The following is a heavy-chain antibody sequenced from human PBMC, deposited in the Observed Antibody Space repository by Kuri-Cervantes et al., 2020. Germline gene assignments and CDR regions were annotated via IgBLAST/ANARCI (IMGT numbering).Heavy chain of an antibody. CDR3: AKDQYYYGSGKDGMDV. D-gene: IGHD3-10*01. J-gene: IGHJ6*02. CDR1: GYTFTSYG. Sequence: ASVKVSCKASGYTFTSYGVSWVRQAPGQGLEWMGWISAYNGNTNYAQKLQGRVTMTTDTSTSTAYMELSSLRSEDTAVYYCAKDQYYYGSGKDGMDVWGQGTTVTVSS. V-gene: IGHV1-18*01. CDR2: ISAYNGNT.